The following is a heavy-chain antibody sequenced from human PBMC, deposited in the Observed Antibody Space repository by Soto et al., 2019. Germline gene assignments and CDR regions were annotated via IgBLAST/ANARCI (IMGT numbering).Heavy chain of an antibody. J-gene: IGHJ6*02. CDR1: GFTFSNYW. CDR3: VREGFTMIGGTGMDV. D-gene: IGHD3-10*02. Sequence: GGSLRLSCAASGFTFSNYWIHWVRQAPGKGLAWVSRVSSDGSSQRYADSVRGRVTISRDNAKNTVDLQMDSLRAEDTAVYYCVREGFTMIGGTGMDVWGQGTTVTVSS. CDR2: VSSDGSSQ. V-gene: IGHV3-74*01.